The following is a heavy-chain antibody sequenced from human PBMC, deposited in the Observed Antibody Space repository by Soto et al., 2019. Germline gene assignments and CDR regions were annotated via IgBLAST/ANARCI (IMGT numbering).Heavy chain of an antibody. CDR1: GGTFSSYA. CDR3: AREGSYDILTGYYSFDY. Sequence: SVKVSCKASGGTFSSYAISWVRQAPGQGLEWMGGIIPIFGTANYAQKFQGRVTITADESTSTAYMELSSLRSEDTAVYYCAREGSYDILTGYYSFDYWGQGTLVTVSS. V-gene: IGHV1-69*13. J-gene: IGHJ4*02. D-gene: IGHD3-9*01. CDR2: IIPIFGTA.